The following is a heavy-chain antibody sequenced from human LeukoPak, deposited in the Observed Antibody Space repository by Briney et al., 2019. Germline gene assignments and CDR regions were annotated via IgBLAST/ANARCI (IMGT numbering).Heavy chain of an antibody. V-gene: IGHV1-2*02. D-gene: IGHD6-6*01. J-gene: IGHJ6*03. CDR2: INPNSGGA. CDR1: GYTFTGYY. Sequence: ASVKVSCKASGYTFTGYYMHWVRQAPGQGLEWMGWINPNSGGANYAQKFQGRVTMTRDTSISTAYMELRSLRSDDTAVYYCARVKYSSSAAYYMDVWGKGTTVTVSS. CDR3: ARVKYSSSAAYYMDV.